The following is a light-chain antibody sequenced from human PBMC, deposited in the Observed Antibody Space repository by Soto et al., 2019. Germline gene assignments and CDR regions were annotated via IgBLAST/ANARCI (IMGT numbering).Light chain of an antibody. CDR1: QSVSNN. CDR3: QQYGSSGT. CDR2: GTS. V-gene: IGKV3-20*01. Sequence: EILMTQSPATLSVSPGDRATLSCRASQSVSNNLAWYQQRPGQAPRLLMSGTSNRATGTPHRFSGSGPGTDFTLTISRLEPQDFAVYYCQQYGSSGTFGQGTKVDIK. J-gene: IGKJ1*01.